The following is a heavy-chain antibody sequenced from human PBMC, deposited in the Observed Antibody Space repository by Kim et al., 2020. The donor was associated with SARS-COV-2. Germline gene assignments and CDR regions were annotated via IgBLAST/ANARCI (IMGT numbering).Heavy chain of an antibody. Sequence: ASVKVSCKASGYTFTSYAIHWVRQAPGQRLEWMGWINAGTGTTKFSQRFQDRVTITRDTSASTDYMEVNSLRSEDTAIYYCARNWNLDHWGQGTPVTVYS. CDR2: INAGTGTT. D-gene: IGHD1-1*01. CDR3: ARNWNLDH. J-gene: IGHJ4*02. CDR1: GYTFTSYA. V-gene: IGHV1-3*01.